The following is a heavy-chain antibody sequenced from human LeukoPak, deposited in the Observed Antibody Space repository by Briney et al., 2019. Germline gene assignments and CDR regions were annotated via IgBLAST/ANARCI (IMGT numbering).Heavy chain of an antibody. CDR3: AKGGVQLERRRLRDYYYYYYMDV. Sequence: GGSLRLSCAASGFTFSSYAMHWVRQAPGKGLEWVAVISYDGSNKYYADSVKGRFTISRDNSKNSLYLQMNSLRTEDTALYYCAKGGVQLERRRLRDYYYYYYMDVWGKGTTVTVSS. CDR1: GFTFSSYA. J-gene: IGHJ6*03. CDR2: ISYDGSNK. D-gene: IGHD1-1*01. V-gene: IGHV3-30-3*01.